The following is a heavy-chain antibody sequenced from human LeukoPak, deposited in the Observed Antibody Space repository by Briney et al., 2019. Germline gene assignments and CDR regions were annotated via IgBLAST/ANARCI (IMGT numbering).Heavy chain of an antibody. Sequence: GGSLRLSCAASGFTFSRFWMSWVRQAPGKGLEWVANVKQDGSEKYYVDSVKGRFTISRDNAKNSLYLKMNSLRAEDTAVYYWARYGSIAAAGTFDYWGQGTLVTVSS. CDR3: ARYGSIAAAGTFDY. V-gene: IGHV3-7*04. J-gene: IGHJ4*02. D-gene: IGHD6-13*01. CDR1: GFTFSRFW. CDR2: VKQDGSEK.